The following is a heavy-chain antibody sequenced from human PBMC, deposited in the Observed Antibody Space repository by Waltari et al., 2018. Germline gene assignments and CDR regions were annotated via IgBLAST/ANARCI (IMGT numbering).Heavy chain of an antibody. V-gene: IGHV3-74*03. CDR3: AGGSKFYYMDL. Sequence: EVELVESGGGLVQPGGSLRLSCAASGLTLSRYWMYWVRQVPGKGLVWVSRINSDRSSTTYADSVKGRFTISRDNAKNTLFLQMNSLRVEDTAIYYCAGGSKFYYMDLWGKGTTATISS. J-gene: IGHJ6*03. CDR1: GLTLSRYW. CDR2: INSDRSST.